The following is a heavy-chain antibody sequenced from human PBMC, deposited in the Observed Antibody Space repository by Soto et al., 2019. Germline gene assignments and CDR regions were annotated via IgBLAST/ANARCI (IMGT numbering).Heavy chain of an antibody. Sequence: LLMQSQTLSLTCAISGDSVSSNSAAWNWIRQSPSRGLEWLGRTYYRSKWYNDYAVSVKSRITINPDTSKNQFSLQLNSVTPEDTAVYYCAREQSAGVYSNYGPSRYYYYYMDVWGKGTTVTVSS. V-gene: IGHV6-1*01. CDR3: AREQSAGVYSNYGPSRYYYYYMDV. J-gene: IGHJ6*03. D-gene: IGHD4-4*01. CDR2: TYYRSKWYN. CDR1: GDSVSSNSAA.